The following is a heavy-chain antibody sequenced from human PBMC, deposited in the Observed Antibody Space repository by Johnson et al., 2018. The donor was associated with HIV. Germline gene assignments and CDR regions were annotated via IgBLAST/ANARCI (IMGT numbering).Heavy chain of an antibody. J-gene: IGHJ3*02. Sequence: VQLVESGGGVVQPGRSLRLSCVASGFTLSSYAIHWVRQAPGKGLEYVSAISSNGGSTCYANSVKGRFTISRDNSKNTLYLQMNSLRAEDTAVYYCAHIVATPGGAFDIWGQGTMVTVSS. CDR3: AHIVATPGGAFDI. V-gene: IGHV3-64*01. CDR2: ISSNGGST. CDR1: GFTLSSYA. D-gene: IGHD5-12*01.